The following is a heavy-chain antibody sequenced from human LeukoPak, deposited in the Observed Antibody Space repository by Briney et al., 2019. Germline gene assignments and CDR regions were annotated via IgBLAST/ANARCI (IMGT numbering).Heavy chain of an antibody. J-gene: IGHJ6*03. V-gene: IGHV1-18*01. Sequence: ASVKVSCKTSGHSINTFGITWVRQAPGQGLEWIGWMSSDNGNTNYADKFQGRVTITRDTSRTTAYMELRSLRSDDTAVYFCANVAKGRYFFYYMDVWGAETTVTVSS. CDR3: ANVAKGRYFFYYMDV. CDR2: MSSDNGNT. CDR1: GHSINTFG. D-gene: IGHD5-12*01.